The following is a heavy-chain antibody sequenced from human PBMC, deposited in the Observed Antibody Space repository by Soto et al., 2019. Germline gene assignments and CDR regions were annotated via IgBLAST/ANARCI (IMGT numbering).Heavy chain of an antibody. CDR2: IYYSGST. CDR1: GDSIRSYY. Sequence: SETLSLTCTVSGDSIRSYYWTWIRQPPGKGLELIGYIYYSGSTRYNPSLKSRVTISVDMSKNQFSLKLSSVIAADTAVYYCARAYGGFDNGLDVWGQGXAVTVYS. J-gene: IGHJ6*02. V-gene: IGHV4-59*01. D-gene: IGHD5-12*01. CDR3: ARAYGGFDNGLDV.